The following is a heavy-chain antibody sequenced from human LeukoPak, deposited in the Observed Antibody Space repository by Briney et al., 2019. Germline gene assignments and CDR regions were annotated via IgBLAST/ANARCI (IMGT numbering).Heavy chain of an antibody. V-gene: IGHV3-33*01. D-gene: IGHD3-10*01. J-gene: IGHJ4*02. Sequence: GGSLRLSCAASGFTFSRYGMHWVRQAPGKGLEWVAIIWYDGSNKYYADSVKGRFTIARDNSKNTLYLQMNSLRAEDTAVYYCGRDKGEIPDHWGQGTLVTVSS. CDR1: GFTFSRYG. CDR3: GRDKGEIPDH. CDR2: IWYDGSNK.